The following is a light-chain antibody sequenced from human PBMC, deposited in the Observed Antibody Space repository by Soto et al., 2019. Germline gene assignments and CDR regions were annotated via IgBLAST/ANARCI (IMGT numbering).Light chain of an antibody. V-gene: IGKV3D-20*02. CDR2: GTS. CDR1: QSVSSKY. Sequence: EIVLTQSPGTLSLSPGERATLSCRASQSVSSKYLAWYQQKPGQAPRLLIYGTSSRATGISDRFRGSGSGTDFTLTISRLEPEDFAVYYCQQHSNWPPITFGQGTRLEI. J-gene: IGKJ5*01. CDR3: QQHSNWPPIT.